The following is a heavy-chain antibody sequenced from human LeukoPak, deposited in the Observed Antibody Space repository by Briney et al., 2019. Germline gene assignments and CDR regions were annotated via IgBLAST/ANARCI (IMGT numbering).Heavy chain of an antibody. D-gene: IGHD5-12*01. CDR2: MYYSGST. Sequence: SETLSLTCTVSGGSISSHYWSWIRQPPGKGLEWIGYMYYSGSTTYNPSLKTRVTISVDTSKNQFSLKLSSVTAADTAVYYCARGGSGYDSFYYYGMDVWGQGTTVTVSS. CDR3: ARGGSGYDSFYYYGMDV. CDR1: GGSISSHY. J-gene: IGHJ6*02. V-gene: IGHV4-59*11.